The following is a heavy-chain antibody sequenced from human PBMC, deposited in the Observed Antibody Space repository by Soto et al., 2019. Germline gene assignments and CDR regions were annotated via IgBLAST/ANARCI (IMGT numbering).Heavy chain of an antibody. V-gene: IGHV3-23*01. CDR2: ISGSDGST. CDR3: AGRSSGCYFDY. J-gene: IGHJ4*02. D-gene: IGHD6-25*01. CDR1: GFTFSSYA. Sequence: EVQLLESGGGLVQPGGSLRLSCAASGFTFSSYAMNWVRQAPGKGLEWVSVISGSDGSTYYADSVKGRFTTSRDNSKNTLSLEMSGLRAEDMAVYYGAGRSSGCYFDYWGVGALVDVSS.